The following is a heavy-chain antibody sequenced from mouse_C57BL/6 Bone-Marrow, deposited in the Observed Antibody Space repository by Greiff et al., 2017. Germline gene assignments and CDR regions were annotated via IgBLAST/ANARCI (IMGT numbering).Heavy chain of an antibody. CDR3: ARHLTTDYFDY. D-gene: IGHD1-1*01. CDR1: GFTFSSYG. Sequence: EVKVVESGGDLVKPGGSLKLSCAASGFTFSSYGMSWVRQTPDKRLEWVATISSGGSYTYYPDSVKGRFTISRDNAKNTLYLQMSSLKSEDTAMYYCARHLTTDYFDYWGQGTTLTVSS. CDR2: ISSGGSYT. J-gene: IGHJ2*01. V-gene: IGHV5-6*01.